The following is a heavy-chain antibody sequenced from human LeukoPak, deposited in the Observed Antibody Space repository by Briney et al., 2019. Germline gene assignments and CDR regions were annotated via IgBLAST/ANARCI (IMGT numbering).Heavy chain of an antibody. CDR1: GFTFSNAW. CDR3: AKDSGALYDILTGDAFDI. Sequence: GGSLRLSCAASGFTFSNAWMSWVRQAPGKGLEWVSGISWNSGSIGYADSVKGRFTISRDNAKNSLYLQMNSLRAEDTALYYCAKDSGALYDILTGDAFDIWGRGTMVTVSS. V-gene: IGHV3-9*01. D-gene: IGHD3-9*01. CDR2: ISWNSGSI. J-gene: IGHJ3*02.